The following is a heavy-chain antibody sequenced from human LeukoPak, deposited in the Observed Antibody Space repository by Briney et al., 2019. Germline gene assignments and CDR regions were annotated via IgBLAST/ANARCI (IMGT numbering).Heavy chain of an antibody. V-gene: IGHV3-48*03. CDR2: ISSSGSTI. J-gene: IGHJ3*02. D-gene: IGHD5-18*01. CDR1: GFTFSSYE. CDR3: ASVGLPPVGAFDI. Sequence: GGSLRLSCAASGFTFSSYEMNWVRQAPGKGLEWVSYISSSGSTIYYADSVKGRFTISRDNAKNSLYLQMNSLRAEDTAVYYCASVGLPPVGAFDIWGQGTMVTVSS.